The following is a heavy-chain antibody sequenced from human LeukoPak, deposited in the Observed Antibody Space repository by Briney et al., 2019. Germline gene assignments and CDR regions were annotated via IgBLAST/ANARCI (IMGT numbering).Heavy chain of an antibody. J-gene: IGHJ4*02. Sequence: PGGTLRLSSTASGYSVSLNYMSWLRHAPGKALEWVSVIYSGGDTDYAGSVQGRFTISRDNVQNIVFLEMNSLRVEDTAVYYCATIAPAGISTIYWGQGALVTVSS. CDR1: GYSVSLNY. D-gene: IGHD6-13*01. CDR2: IYSGGDT. V-gene: IGHV3-66*01. CDR3: ATIAPAGISTIY.